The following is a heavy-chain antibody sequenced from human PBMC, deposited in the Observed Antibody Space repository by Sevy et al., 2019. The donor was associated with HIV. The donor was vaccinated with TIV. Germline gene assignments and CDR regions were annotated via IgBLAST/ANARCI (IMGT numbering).Heavy chain of an antibody. V-gene: IGHV1-18*01. D-gene: IGHD3-22*01. CDR2: ISAYNGNT. Sequence: ASVKVSCEASGYTFTSYGIIWVRQAPGQGLEWMGWISAYNGNTNYAQRLQGRVTMTTDTSTSTAYMELTSLRSDDPAVYYCARGPRKYYDSSGYYYPPSYWGQGTLVTVSS. CDR1: GYTFTSYG. CDR3: ARGPRKYYDSSGYYYPPSY. J-gene: IGHJ4*02.